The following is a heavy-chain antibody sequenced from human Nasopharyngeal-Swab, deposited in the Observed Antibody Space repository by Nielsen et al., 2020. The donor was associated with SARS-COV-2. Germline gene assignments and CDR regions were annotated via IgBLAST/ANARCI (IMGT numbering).Heavy chain of an antibody. Sequence: GSLRLSCTVSGGSVSSGSYYWSWIRQPPGKGLEWIGYIYYSGSTNYNPSLKSRVTISVDTSKNQFSLKLSSVTAADTAVYYCARDQLATTHGAYGMDVWSQGTTVTVSS. CDR3: ARDQLATTHGAYGMDV. D-gene: IGHD5-24*01. J-gene: IGHJ6*02. V-gene: IGHV4-61*01. CDR2: IYYSGST. CDR1: GGSVSSGSYY.